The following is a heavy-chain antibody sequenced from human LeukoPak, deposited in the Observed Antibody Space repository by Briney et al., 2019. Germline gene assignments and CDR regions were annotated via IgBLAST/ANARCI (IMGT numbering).Heavy chain of an antibody. CDR2: ISSRSATT. CDR3: AKARTITIFGVVIRPYFDY. Sequence: GGSLRLSCAASGFTFSSFAMNWVRQAPGKGLEWVSYISSRSATTNYAESVKGRFTISRDNAKNSLYLQMNSLRAEDTAVYYCAKARTITIFGVVIRPYFDYWGQGTLVTVSS. CDR1: GFTFSSFA. D-gene: IGHD3-3*01. V-gene: IGHV3-48*01. J-gene: IGHJ4*02.